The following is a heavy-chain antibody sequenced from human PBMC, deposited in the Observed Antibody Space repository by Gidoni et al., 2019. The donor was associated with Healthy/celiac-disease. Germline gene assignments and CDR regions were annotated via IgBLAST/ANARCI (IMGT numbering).Heavy chain of an antibody. CDR1: GFTFSSYW. Sequence: EVQLVESGGGLVQPGGSLRLSCAASGFTFSSYWMSWVRQAPGKGLEWVANIKQDGSEKYYVDSVKGRFTISRDNAKNSLYLQMNSLRAEDTAVYYCARDAWDTVTSYYYYYYYMDVWGKGTTVTVSS. J-gene: IGHJ6*03. CDR2: IKQDGSEK. V-gene: IGHV3-7*03. D-gene: IGHD4-17*01. CDR3: ARDAWDTVTSYYYYYYYMDV.